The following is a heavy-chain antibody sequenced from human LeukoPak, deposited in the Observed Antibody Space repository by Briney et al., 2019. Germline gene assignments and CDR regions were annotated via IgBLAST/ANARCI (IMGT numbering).Heavy chain of an antibody. CDR3: ARGPRVFGVVIAPYSYFDF. V-gene: IGHV1-8*01. J-gene: IGHJ2*01. D-gene: IGHD3-3*01. CDR2: MNPNSGNA. Sequence: ASVKVSCKASGYTFSSYDINWVRQAAGQGLEWMGWMNPNSGNAAYAQKFQGRISITRNTSTNTAYMELSGLRSEDTAVYSCARGPRVFGVVIAPYSYFDFWGRGTLVTVSS. CDR1: GYTFSSYD.